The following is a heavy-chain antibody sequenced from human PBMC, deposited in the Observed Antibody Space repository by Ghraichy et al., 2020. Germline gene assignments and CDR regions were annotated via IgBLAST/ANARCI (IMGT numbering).Heavy chain of an antibody. CDR2: IIPIFGTA. D-gene: IGHD6-13*01. V-gene: IGHV1-69*06. CDR3: VNSPPGIAAAGGPAFDI. J-gene: IGHJ3*02. Sequence: SVKVSCKASGGTFSSYAISWVRQAPGQGLEWMGGIIPIFGTANYAQKFQGRVTITADKSTSTAYMELSSLRSEDTAVYYCVNSPPGIAAAGGPAFDIWGQGTMVTVSS. CDR1: GGTFSSYA.